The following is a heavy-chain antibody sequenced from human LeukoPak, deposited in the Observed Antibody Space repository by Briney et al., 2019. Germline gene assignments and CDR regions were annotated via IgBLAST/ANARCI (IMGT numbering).Heavy chain of an antibody. CDR2: IRYDGTKT. CDR1: TFTFSDYG. V-gene: IGHV3-30*02. J-gene: IGHJ6*02. CDR3: ARHPRTDYGGELYYYYGMDV. Sequence: GGSLRLSCIGSTFTFSDYGMHWVRQAPGKGLEWVAFIRYDGTKTYYADSAKGRFTISRDNSKNTLYLQMNSLRAEDTAVYYCARHPRTDYGGELYYYYGMDVWGQGTTVTVSS. D-gene: IGHD4-23*01.